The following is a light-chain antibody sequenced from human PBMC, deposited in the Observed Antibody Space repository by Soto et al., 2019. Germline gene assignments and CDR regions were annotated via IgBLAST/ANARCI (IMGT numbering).Light chain of an antibody. J-gene: IGLJ3*02. CDR1: KLGDKY. V-gene: IGLV3-1*01. CDR3: QAWDSSTEE. Sequence: SYELTQPPSVSVSPGQTASITGSGDKLGDKYACWYQQKPGQSPVLVIYQDSKRPSGIPERFSGSNSGNTATLTISGTQAMDEADYYCQAWDSSTEEFGGGTKLTVL. CDR2: QDS.